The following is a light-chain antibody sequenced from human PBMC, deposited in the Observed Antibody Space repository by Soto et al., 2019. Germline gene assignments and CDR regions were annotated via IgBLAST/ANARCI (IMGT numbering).Light chain of an antibody. CDR1: KNDIGVYDF. CDR2: EVV. CDR3: NPYARNNTYV. V-gene: IGLV2-8*01. J-gene: IGLJ1*01. Sequence: QSVLTQPPSASGSPGQSVTISCTGTKNDIGVYDFVSWYQHHPGKAPRLIIYEVVQRPSGVPDRFSGSKSGNTASLTVSGLQAADEADYFCNPYARNNTYVFVRETKV.